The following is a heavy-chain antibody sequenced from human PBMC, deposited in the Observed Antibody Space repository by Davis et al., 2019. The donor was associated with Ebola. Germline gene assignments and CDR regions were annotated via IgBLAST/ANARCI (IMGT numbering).Heavy chain of an antibody. J-gene: IGHJ4*02. CDR1: GGSISIYF. V-gene: IGHV4-59*01. CDR3: ARDKENDSSGYLSD. Sequence: SETLSLTCTVSGGSISIYFWSWIRQSPGKGLEWIGYVYNDGSTGYNPSLRSRVTISVDTSKNQFSLKLSSVTAADTAVYYCARDKENDSSGYLSDWGQGTLVTVSS. D-gene: IGHD3-22*01. CDR2: VYNDGST.